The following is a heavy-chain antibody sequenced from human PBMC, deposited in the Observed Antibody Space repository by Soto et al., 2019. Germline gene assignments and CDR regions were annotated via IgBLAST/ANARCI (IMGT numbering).Heavy chain of an antibody. Sequence: EVQLLESGGGLVQPGGSLRLSCAASGFTFSSYAMSWVRQAPGKGLEWVSGISGSGGSTHYADSVKGRFTISRDNSKNPLYLQMNSLRAEDTAVYYCAKDLFLRVAAAGTGGNWFDPWGQGTLVTVSS. CDR3: AKDLFLRVAAAGTGGNWFDP. CDR1: GFTFSSYA. D-gene: IGHD6-13*01. CDR2: ISGSGGST. V-gene: IGHV3-23*01. J-gene: IGHJ5*02.